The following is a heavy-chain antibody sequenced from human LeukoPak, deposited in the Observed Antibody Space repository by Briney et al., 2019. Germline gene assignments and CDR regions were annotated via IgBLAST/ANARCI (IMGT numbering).Heavy chain of an antibody. Sequence: SETLSLTCAVYGGSFSGYYWSWIRQPPGKGLEWIGEINHSGSTNYNPSLKSRVTISVDTSKNQFSLKLGSVTAADTAVYYCARGRDGYNPYYFDYWGQGTLVTVSS. CDR1: GGSFSGYY. D-gene: IGHD5-24*01. V-gene: IGHV4-34*01. CDR2: INHSGST. J-gene: IGHJ4*02. CDR3: ARGRDGYNPYYFDY.